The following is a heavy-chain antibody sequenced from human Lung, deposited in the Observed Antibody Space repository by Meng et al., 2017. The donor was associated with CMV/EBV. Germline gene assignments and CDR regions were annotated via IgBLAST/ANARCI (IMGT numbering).Heavy chain of an antibody. CDR3: TRHEREYYYGSSGTPYHYYYGMDV. J-gene: IGHJ6*01. V-gene: IGHV3-73*01. D-gene: IGHD3-22*01. Sequence: GESLKISCAASWFTFSGSAMHWVRQASGKGLEWVGRIRSKANSYATAYAASVKGRFTISRDDSKNTAYLQMNSLKTEDTAVYYCTRHEREYYYGSSGTPYHYYYGMDVWGQGTXVTVSS. CDR1: WFTFSGSA. CDR2: IRSKANSYAT.